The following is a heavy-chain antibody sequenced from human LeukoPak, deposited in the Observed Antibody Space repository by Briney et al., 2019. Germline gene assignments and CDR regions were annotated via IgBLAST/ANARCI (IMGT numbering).Heavy chain of an antibody. J-gene: IGHJ4*02. CDR1: RYTLTELS. Sequence: GASVKVSCKVSRYTLTELSMHWVRQAPGKGLEWMGGFDPEDGETIYAQKFQGRVTMTEDTSTDTAYMELSSLRSEDTAVYYCATLYSYGYKRLDYWGQGTLVTVSS. CDR3: ATLYSYGYKRLDY. V-gene: IGHV1-24*01. CDR2: FDPEDGET. D-gene: IGHD5-18*01.